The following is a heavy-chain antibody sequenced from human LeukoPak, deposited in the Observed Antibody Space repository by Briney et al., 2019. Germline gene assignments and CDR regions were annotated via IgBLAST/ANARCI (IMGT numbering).Heavy chain of an antibody. Sequence: PSETLSLTCTVSGGSISSYYWSWIRQPPGKGLEWIGYIYYSGSTNYNPSLKSRVTISVYTSKNQFSLKLSSVTAADTAVYYCARGRIVGYSYGYVGDGYYYYMDVWGKGTTVTVSS. V-gene: IGHV4-59*12. CDR2: IYYSGST. CDR1: GGSISSYY. J-gene: IGHJ6*03. D-gene: IGHD5-18*01. CDR3: ARGRIVGYSYGYVGDGYYYYMDV.